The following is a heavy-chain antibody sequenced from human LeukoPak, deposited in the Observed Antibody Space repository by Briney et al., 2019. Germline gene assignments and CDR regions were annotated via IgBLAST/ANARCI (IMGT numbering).Heavy chain of an antibody. J-gene: IGHJ6*03. Sequence: PSETLSLTCAVYGGSFSGYYWSWIRQPPGKGLEWIGEINHSGSTNYNPSLKSRVTISVDTSKNQFSLKLSSVTAADTAVYYCARVSSPNILTGYYTNYYYYMDVWGKGTTVTVS. V-gene: IGHV4-34*01. CDR2: INHSGST. CDR3: ARVSSPNILTGYYTNYYYYMDV. D-gene: IGHD3-9*01. CDR1: GGSFSGYY.